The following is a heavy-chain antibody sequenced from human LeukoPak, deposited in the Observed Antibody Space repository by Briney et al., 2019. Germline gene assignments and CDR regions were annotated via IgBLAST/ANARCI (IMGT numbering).Heavy chain of an antibody. J-gene: IGHJ4*02. V-gene: IGHV4-30-2*01. CDR3: ASNSMVRGVFYYFGY. CDR1: GGSISSGGYS. D-gene: IGHD3-10*01. CDR2: IYHSGST. Sequence: SQTLSLTCAVSGGSISSGGYSWSWIRQPPGKGLEWIGYIYHSGSTYYNPSLKSRVTISVDRSKNQFSLKLSSVTAADTAVYYCASNSMVRGVFYYFGYWGQGTLVTVSS.